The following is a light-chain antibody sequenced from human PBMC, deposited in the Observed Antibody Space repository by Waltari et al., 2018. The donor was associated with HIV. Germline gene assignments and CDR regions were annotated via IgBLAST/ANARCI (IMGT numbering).Light chain of an antibody. J-gene: IGKJ4*01. Sequence: EIVMTQSPATLSVSPGERATLSCRASQSVSSNLAWYQQKPGQAPRLLIYGASTRATGIPARFSGSGSVTEFTLTISSLQFEDFAVYYCQQDNNWPPLTFGGGTKVEIK. CDR3: QQDNNWPPLT. V-gene: IGKV3-15*01. CDR1: QSVSSN. CDR2: GAS.